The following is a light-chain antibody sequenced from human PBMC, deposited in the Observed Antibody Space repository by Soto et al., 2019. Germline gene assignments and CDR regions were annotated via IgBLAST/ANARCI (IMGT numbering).Light chain of an antibody. V-gene: IGLV2-23*01. Sequence: QSVLAQPACVSWSPGQSITISCTGTSDDVGAYNSVSWYQQLPHKAPQVILYKGTQRPSGVSSRFSGSTSGNAASLTISGLQADDEADYFCCSSAPESTYVFGTGTKVTVL. CDR1: SDDVGAYNS. J-gene: IGLJ1*01. CDR2: KGT. CDR3: CSSAPESTYV.